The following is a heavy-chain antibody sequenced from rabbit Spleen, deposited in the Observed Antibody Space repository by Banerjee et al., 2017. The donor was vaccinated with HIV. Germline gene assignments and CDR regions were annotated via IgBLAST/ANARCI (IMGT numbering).Heavy chain of an antibody. V-gene: IGHV1S45*01. J-gene: IGHJ4*01. D-gene: IGHD1-1*01. CDR3: ARAPYVSSSGYLLPYYFNL. CDR1: GFSFSSSYW. CDR2: IEGGSSGFS. Sequence: QEQLEESGGDLVKPEGSLTLTCTASGFSFSSSYWICWVRQAPGKGLEWIACIEGGSSGFSYFASWAKGRFTISKTSSTTVTLQMTSLTAADTATYFCARAPYVSSSGYLLPYYFNLWGPGTLVTVS.